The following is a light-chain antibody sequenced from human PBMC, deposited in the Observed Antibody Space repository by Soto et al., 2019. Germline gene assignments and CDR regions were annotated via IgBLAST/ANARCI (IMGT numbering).Light chain of an antibody. CDR2: DAS. J-gene: IGKJ5*01. V-gene: IGKV1-39*01. CDR1: QNINNY. Sequence: DIQMTQSPSSLSASVGDRVTITCQASQNINNYLNWYQQKPGRAPKLLIYDASNLEAGVPSRFRGSGSGTDFTLTISSLQPEDFATYYCQQSYSTPPTFGQGTRLEIK. CDR3: QQSYSTPPT.